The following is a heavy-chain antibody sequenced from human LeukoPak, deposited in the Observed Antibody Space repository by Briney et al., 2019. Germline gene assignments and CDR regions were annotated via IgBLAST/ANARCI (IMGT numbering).Heavy chain of an antibody. Sequence: TSETLSLTCVVSGGGSFTDYSWNWIRQSPGKGLEWVGEITHAAILNHNPSLKGRVAISVDTSKNQVSLKLDSMTAADTAMYYCARGRGEAAGLDHWGQGTLVTVSS. D-gene: IGHD6-13*01. CDR3: ARGRGEAAGLDH. V-gene: IGHV4-34*01. CDR2: ITHAAIL. J-gene: IGHJ4*02. CDR1: GGGSFTDYS.